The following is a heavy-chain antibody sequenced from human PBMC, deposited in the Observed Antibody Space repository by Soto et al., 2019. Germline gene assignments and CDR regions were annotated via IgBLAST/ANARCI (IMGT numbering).Heavy chain of an antibody. V-gene: IGHV3-23*01. CDR2: IGGSGTGFNT. D-gene: IGHD2-2*01. CDR3: ARVAPYCSTTTCYIDS. J-gene: IGHJ4*02. Sequence: EVQLLESGGGLVRPGGSLRLSCAASGFTFRSYPMKWVRQGPGKGLEWVSTIGGSGTGFNTDYADSVKGRFVISRDNSKNTVYLQMNSLRAEDTALYYCARVAPYCSTTTCYIDSWGQGTLVTVSS. CDR1: GFTFRSYP.